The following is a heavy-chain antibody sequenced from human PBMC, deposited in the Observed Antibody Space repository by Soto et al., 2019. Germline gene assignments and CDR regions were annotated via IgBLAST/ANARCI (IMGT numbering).Heavy chain of an antibody. J-gene: IGHJ6*03. Sequence: ESGGGLAQPGGSLRLSCAASGFTLSGYAMDWVRQAPGKGLEYVSGISSNGVGTYSANSVQGRFTISRDNSKNTVYLQMGSLRPEDMAVYYCARRARPDFYYMDVWGKGTTVTVSS. D-gene: IGHD6-6*01. V-gene: IGHV3-64*01. CDR2: ISSNGVGT. CDR1: GFTLSGYA. CDR3: ARRARPDFYYMDV.